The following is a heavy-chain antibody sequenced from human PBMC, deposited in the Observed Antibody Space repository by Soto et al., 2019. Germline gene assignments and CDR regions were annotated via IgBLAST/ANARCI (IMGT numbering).Heavy chain of an antibody. J-gene: IGHJ3*02. CDR1: GFTVSSNY. CDR2: IYSGDST. D-gene: IGHD2-15*01. Sequence: EVQLVESGGGLVQPGGSLRLSCAASGFTVSSNYMNWVHQAPGKGLEWVSVIYSGDSTYYADSVKGRFTISRHNSRNTLYLQMNSLRPEDTAVYYCARGGYCSGGSCYPNDAFDIRGQGTMVTVSS. V-gene: IGHV3-53*04. CDR3: ARGGYCSGGSCYPNDAFDI.